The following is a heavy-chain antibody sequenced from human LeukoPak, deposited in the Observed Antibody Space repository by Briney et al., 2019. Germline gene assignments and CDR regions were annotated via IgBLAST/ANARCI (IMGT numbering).Heavy chain of an antibody. CDR2: IIPILGIA. J-gene: IGHJ5*02. CDR3: AREAAMVTGGWFDP. V-gene: IGHV1-69*04. Sequence: WASVKVSCRASGGTFSSYAISWVRQAPGQGLEWMGRIIPILGIANYAQKFQGRVTITADKSASTAYMELSSLRSEDTAVYYCAREAAMVTGGWFDPWGQGTLVTVSS. D-gene: IGHD5-18*01. CDR1: GGTFSSYA.